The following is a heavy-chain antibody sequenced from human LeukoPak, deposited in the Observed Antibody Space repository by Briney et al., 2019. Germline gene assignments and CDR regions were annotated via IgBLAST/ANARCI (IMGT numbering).Heavy chain of an antibody. Sequence: PGGSLRPSCTASGFTFTTYTVNWVRQAPGKGLEWVSSISNNGATTYYADSVRGRFAIFRDNSKNTLYLQMNSLRAEDTAIYYCATYCSSATCQEGFDYWGQGTLVTVSS. D-gene: IGHD2-2*01. V-gene: IGHV3-23*01. CDR1: GFTFTTYT. J-gene: IGHJ4*02. CDR3: ATYCSSATCQEGFDY. CDR2: ISNNGATT.